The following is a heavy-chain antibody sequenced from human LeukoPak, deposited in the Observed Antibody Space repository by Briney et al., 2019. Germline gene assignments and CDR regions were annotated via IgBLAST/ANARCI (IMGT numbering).Heavy chain of an antibody. V-gene: IGHV4-30-2*01. J-gene: IGHJ4*01. D-gene: IGHD4-17*01. Sequence: PSQTLSLTCTVSGGSISSGGYYWRWIRQPPRKGLEWIGYIYHSGSTYYNPSLKSRVTISVDRSKNQFSLKLYAVTAADTAVYYCASDRIWEGFDYGDIFDYWGQGTLVTVSS. CDR3: ASDRIWEGFDYGDIFDY. CDR2: IYHSGST. CDR1: GGSISSGGYY.